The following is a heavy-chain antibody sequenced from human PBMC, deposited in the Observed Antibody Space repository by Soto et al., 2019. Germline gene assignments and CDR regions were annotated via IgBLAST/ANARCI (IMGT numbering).Heavy chain of an antibody. Sequence: QVQLQESGPGLVRPSETLSLTCNVSGGSIRGYYWSWIRQPPGKGLEGSAFLYNSGTTTYNPSLMRRVTMSVDTSKTQFSLRLTSVTAADTAVYYCARGPPISYSSGRFLDYWGQGTLVTVSS. CDR3: ARGPPISYSSGRFLDY. V-gene: IGHV4-59*01. D-gene: IGHD6-19*01. CDR1: GGSIRGYY. CDR2: LYNSGTT. J-gene: IGHJ4*02.